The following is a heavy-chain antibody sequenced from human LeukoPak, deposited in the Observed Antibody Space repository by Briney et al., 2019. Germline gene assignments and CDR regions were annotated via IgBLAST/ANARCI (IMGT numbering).Heavy chain of an antibody. J-gene: IGHJ4*02. V-gene: IGHV3-9*01. CDR2: ISWNSGSI. D-gene: IGHD7-27*01. Sequence: WVSGISWNSGSIGYADSVKGRFTISRDNAKNSLYLQMNSLRAEDTALYYCARANWGSCFDYWGQGTLVTVSS. CDR3: ARANWGSCFDY.